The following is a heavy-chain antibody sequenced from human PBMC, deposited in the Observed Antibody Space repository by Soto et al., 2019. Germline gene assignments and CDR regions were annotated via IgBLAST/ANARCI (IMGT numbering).Heavy chain of an antibody. Sequence: QVQLVESGGGVVQPGRSLRLSCAASGFTFSSYGMHWVRQAPGKGLEWVAVISYDGSNKYYADSVKGRFTISRDNSKNTLYLQMNSLIAEDTAVYYCAKSSGSYTIYYFDYWGQGTLVTVSS. J-gene: IGHJ4*02. CDR2: ISYDGSNK. CDR3: AKSSGSYTIYYFDY. CDR1: GFTFSSYG. V-gene: IGHV3-30*18. D-gene: IGHD1-26*01.